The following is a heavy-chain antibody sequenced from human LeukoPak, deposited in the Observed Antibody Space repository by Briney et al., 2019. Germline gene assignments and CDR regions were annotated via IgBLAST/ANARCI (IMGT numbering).Heavy chain of an antibody. CDR1: GYTFSAYD. CDR2: MNPDTGNT. V-gene: IGHV1-8*01. Sequence: ASVTVSCKASGYTFSAYDINWVRQGAGQGLEWIGCMNPDTGNTGCAQKFQGRVTMTRDTSKSTAYMELNSLRSEDTAVYYCARLSDTPAYYYSSGYYHIRYWGQGTLLTVSS. D-gene: IGHD3-22*01. J-gene: IGHJ4*02. CDR3: ARLSDTPAYYYSSGYYHIRY.